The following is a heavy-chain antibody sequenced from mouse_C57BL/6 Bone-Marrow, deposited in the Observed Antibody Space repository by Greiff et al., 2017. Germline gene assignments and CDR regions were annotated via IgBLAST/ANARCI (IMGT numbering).Heavy chain of an antibody. D-gene: IGHD1-1*01. J-gene: IGHJ4*01. CDR1: GFNIKDDY. CDR2: IDPENGDT. V-gene: IGHV14-4*01. Sequence: VQLQQSGAELVRPGASVKLSCTASGFNIKDDYMHWVKQRPEQGLEWIGWIDPENGDTEYASKFQGKATITADTSSNTAYLQLSSLTSEDAAVYYCTAHYCGSSYAMDYWGQGTSVTVSS. CDR3: TAHYCGSSYAMDY.